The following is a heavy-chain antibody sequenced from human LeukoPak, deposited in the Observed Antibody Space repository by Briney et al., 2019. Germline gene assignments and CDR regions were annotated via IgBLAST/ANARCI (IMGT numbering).Heavy chain of an antibody. J-gene: IGHJ4*02. D-gene: IGHD1-26*01. CDR1: GGTFSSYA. V-gene: IGHV1-69*13. CDR2: IIPIFGTA. Sequence: SVKVPCKASGGTFSSYAISWVRQAPGQGLEWMGGIIPIFGTANYAQKFQGRVTITADESTSTAYMELSSLRSEDTAVYYCAVGATKVRYFDYWGQGTLVTVSS. CDR3: AVGATKVRYFDY.